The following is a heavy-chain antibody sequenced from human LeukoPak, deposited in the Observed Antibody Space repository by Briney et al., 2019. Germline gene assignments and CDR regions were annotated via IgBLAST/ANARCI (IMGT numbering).Heavy chain of an antibody. CDR1: GGSISSSSYY. Sequence: SETLSLTCTVSGGSISSSSYYWGWIRQPPGKGLEWSRSMYYSGSTYYNPSLKSRVTISVDTSKNHFSLKLTSVTAADTAVYYCAFLLAGVSDGYDSAFGIWGQGTMVTVSS. V-gene: IGHV4-39*07. J-gene: IGHJ3*02. D-gene: IGHD3-22*01. CDR3: AFLLAGVSDGYDSAFGI. CDR2: MYYSGST.